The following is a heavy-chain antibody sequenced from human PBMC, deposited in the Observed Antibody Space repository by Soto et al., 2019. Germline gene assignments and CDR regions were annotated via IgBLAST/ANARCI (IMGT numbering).Heavy chain of an antibody. CDR1: GFNFRAYA. Sequence: PGGSLRPSCVASGFNFRAYAMGWVRQAPGKGLEWVSSITATDGNTYYADSVRGRFTISRDNSRNFLFLQMNGLRPEDSALYYCAKDEGTSSTVFDYWGQGTLVTVSS. D-gene: IGHD4-4*01. J-gene: IGHJ4*02. V-gene: IGHV3-23*01. CDR3: AKDEGTSSTVFDY. CDR2: ITATDGNT.